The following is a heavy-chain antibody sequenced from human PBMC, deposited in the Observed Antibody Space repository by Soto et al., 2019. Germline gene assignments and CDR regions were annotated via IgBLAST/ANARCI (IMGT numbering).Heavy chain of an antibody. CDR3: ARVHYRYCSSTSCSNWFDP. V-gene: IGHV3-21*01. D-gene: IGHD2-2*01. J-gene: IGHJ5*02. CDR1: GFTFSSYS. CDR2: ISSSSSYI. Sequence: PGGSLRLSCAASGFTFSSYSMNWVRQAPGKGLEWVSSISSSSSYIYYADSVKGRFTISRDNAKNSLYLQMNSLRAEDTAVYYCARVHYRYCSSTSCSNWFDPWGQGTLVTVSS.